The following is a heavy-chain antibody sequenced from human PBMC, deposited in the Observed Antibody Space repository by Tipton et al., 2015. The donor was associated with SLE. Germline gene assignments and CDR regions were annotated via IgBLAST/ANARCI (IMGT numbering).Heavy chain of an antibody. V-gene: IGHV4-30-2*01. J-gene: IGHJ6*03. CDR3: ASWGPIVYYYYYMDV. CDR2: IYHSGST. D-gene: IGHD3-16*01. Sequence: TLSLTCAVSGGSISCGGYSWNWIRQPPGKGLEWIGNIYHSGSTYYNPSLKSRVITSVDRSKNQFSLSLSSVTAADTAVYYCASWGPIVYYYYYMDVWGKGTTVTVSS. CDR1: GGSISCGGYS.